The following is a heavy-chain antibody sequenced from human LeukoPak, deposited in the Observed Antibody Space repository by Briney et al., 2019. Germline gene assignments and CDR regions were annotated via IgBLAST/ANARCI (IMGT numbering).Heavy chain of an antibody. Sequence: ASVKVSCKASGYTFIDYYMHWVRQAPGQGLEWMGWINPNTGGTNYAQKFQGRVTMTRDTSVNTAYMELSRLRSDDTAVYYCATPLRLLLLYGMDVWGQGTTVTVSS. CDR2: INPNTGGT. CDR3: ATPLRLLLLYGMDV. CDR1: GYTFIDYY. D-gene: IGHD5-18*01. V-gene: IGHV1-2*02. J-gene: IGHJ6*02.